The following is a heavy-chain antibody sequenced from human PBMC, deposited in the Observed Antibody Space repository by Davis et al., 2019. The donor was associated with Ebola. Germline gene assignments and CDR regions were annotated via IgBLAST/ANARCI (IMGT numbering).Heavy chain of an antibody. J-gene: IGHJ6*02. V-gene: IGHV3-30-3*01. D-gene: IGHD6-19*01. CDR2: ISYDGSNE. Sequence: GESLKISCAASGFIFSRYAMHWVRQAPGKGLEWLAVISYDGSNEYYAVSVKGRFIVSRDNSKNTLSLQMNSLRGEDTAVYYCTKDLEESSTGWLLYYYNAMDVWGQGTTVTVSS. CDR3: TKDLEESSTGWLLYYYNAMDV. CDR1: GFIFSRYA.